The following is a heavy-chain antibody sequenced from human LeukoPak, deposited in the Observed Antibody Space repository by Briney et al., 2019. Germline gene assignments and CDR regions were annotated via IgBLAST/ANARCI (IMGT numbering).Heavy chain of an antibody. Sequence: QPGGPLRLSCAASGFTFSSYAMHWVRQAPGKGLERVAVISYDGSNKYYADSVKGRFTISRDNSKNTLYLQMNSLRAEDTAVYYCAILRFGEYRVDAFDIWGQGTMVTVSS. CDR3: AILRFGEYRVDAFDI. CDR1: GFTFSSYA. V-gene: IGHV3-30*04. J-gene: IGHJ3*02. CDR2: ISYDGSNK. D-gene: IGHD3-10*01.